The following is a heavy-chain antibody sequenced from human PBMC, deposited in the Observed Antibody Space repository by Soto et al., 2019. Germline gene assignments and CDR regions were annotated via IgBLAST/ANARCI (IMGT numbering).Heavy chain of an antibody. Sequence: QVQLVESGGGVVQPGRSLGLSCTVSGFAFCSYGLHWVRQAPGKGLEWVAVISYDGGNERYADSVKGRFTISRDNSKNTLYLQMNSLSAEDTAVYYCAKDTYYHDSTGYYVFDYWGQGTLVTVSS. CDR2: ISYDGGNE. V-gene: IGHV3-30*18. CDR3: AKDTYYHDSTGYYVFDY. D-gene: IGHD3-22*01. CDR1: GFAFCSYG. J-gene: IGHJ4*02.